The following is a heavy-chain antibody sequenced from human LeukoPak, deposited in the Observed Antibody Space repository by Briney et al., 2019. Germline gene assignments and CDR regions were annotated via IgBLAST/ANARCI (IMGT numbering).Heavy chain of an antibody. V-gene: IGHV3-23*01. Sequence: GGTLRLSCAASGFTFSSYGMSWVRQAPGKGLEWVSAISGSGGSTYYADSVKGRFTISRDNSKNTLYLQMNSLRAEDTAVYYCAKVDSSGYLDYWGQGTLVTVSS. CDR3: AKVDSSGYLDY. CDR2: ISGSGGST. J-gene: IGHJ4*02. CDR1: GFTFSSYG. D-gene: IGHD3-22*01.